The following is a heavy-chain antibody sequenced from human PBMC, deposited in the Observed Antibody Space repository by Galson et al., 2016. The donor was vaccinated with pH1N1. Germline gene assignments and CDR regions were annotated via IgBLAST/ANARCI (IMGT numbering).Heavy chain of an antibody. D-gene: IGHD3-10*01. J-gene: IGHJ4*02. V-gene: IGHV4-39*01. CDR2: IYDSGTT. CDR3: ARRRYYGSGIAYGDHFDY. Sequence: IYDSGTTYYNLSLKSRLAISIDTSKNQFALRLSSSTAADTAVYYCARRRYYGSGIAYGDHFDYWGLGTLVTVSS.